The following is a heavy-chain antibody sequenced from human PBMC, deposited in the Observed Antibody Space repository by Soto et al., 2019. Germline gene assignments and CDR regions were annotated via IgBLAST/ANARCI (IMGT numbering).Heavy chain of an antibody. V-gene: IGHV3-23*01. Sequence: GGSLRLSCAASGFTFSSYAMSWVRQAPGKGLEWVSAISGSGGSTYYADSVKGRFTISRDNSKNTLYLQMNSLRAEDTAVYYCAKVGYYGSGSYSPVDYWGQGTLVTVSS. D-gene: IGHD3-10*01. CDR3: AKVGYYGSGSYSPVDY. J-gene: IGHJ4*02. CDR2: ISGSGGST. CDR1: GFTFSSYA.